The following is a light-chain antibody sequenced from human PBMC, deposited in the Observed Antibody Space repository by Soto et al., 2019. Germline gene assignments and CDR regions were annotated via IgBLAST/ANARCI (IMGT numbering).Light chain of an antibody. J-gene: IGKJ1*01. Sequence: IQMTQSPSSLSASVGDRVTIFCRASQSISSWLAWYQQKPGKAPKLLIYDASSLESGVPSRFSGSGSGTEFTLTISSLQPDDFATYYCQQYNRWTFGQGTKVDIK. CDR1: QSISSW. CDR2: DAS. CDR3: QQYNRWT. V-gene: IGKV1-5*02.